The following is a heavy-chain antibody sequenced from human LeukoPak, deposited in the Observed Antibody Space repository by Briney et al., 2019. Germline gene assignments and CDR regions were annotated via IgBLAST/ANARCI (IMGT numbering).Heavy chain of an antibody. J-gene: IGHJ5*02. CDR3: AIRGGAAAGYNWFDP. CDR2: IYSGDSDT. V-gene: IGHV5-51*01. D-gene: IGHD6-13*01. Sequence: GESLKISCNGSGYSFNNFWIDWVRQVPGKGLEWMGIIYSGDSDTRYSPSFPAQITISADKSITSAYLQWSSLKASDTAIYYCAIRGGAAAGYNWFDPWGQGTLVTVSS. CDR1: GYSFNNFW.